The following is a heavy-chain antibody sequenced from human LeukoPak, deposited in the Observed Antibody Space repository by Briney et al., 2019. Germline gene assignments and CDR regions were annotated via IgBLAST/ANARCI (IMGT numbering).Heavy chain of an antibody. CDR3: AKDGQVNQPDRLFTD. Sequence: QSGGSLRLSCAASGFTFSSYAMSWVRQAPGKGLEWVSVISGSGGTTHYADSVKGRFTISRDNSKNTLYLQMNSLRGEDTAVYYCAKDGQVNQPDRLFTDWGQGTLVVVSS. D-gene: IGHD1-14*01. V-gene: IGHV3-23*01. CDR1: GFTFSSYA. J-gene: IGHJ4*02. CDR2: ISGSGGTT.